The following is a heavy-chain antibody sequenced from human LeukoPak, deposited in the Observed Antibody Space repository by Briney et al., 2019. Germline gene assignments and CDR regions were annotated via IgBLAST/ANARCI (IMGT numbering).Heavy chain of an antibody. CDR1: GGSISSSGHY. D-gene: IGHD3-10*01. CDR2: ICYSGST. Sequence: SETLSLTCTVSGGSISSSGHYWGWIRQPPGKGLEWIASICYSGSTYYNPSLTSRVTISVNTSKNQLSLKLSSLTAADTAVYYCARASAGFDPWGQGTLVTVSS. J-gene: IGHJ5*02. CDR3: ARASAGFDP. V-gene: IGHV4-39*01.